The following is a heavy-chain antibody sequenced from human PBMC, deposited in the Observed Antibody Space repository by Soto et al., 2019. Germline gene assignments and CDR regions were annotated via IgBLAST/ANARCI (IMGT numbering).Heavy chain of an antibody. CDR2: INHSGST. CDR3: ARGGLGENDYGDYHHY. J-gene: IGHJ4*02. CDR1: GGSFSGYY. Sequence: SETLSLTCAVYGGSFSGYYWSWIRQPPGKGLEWIGEINHSGSTNYNPSLKSRVTISVDTSKNQLSLKLSSVPAAETAVYYCARGGLGENDYGDYHHYWDQGTLVTVSS. V-gene: IGHV4-34*01. D-gene: IGHD4-17*01.